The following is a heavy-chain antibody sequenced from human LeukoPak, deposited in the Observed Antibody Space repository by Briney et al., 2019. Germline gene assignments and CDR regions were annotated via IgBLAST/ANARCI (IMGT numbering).Heavy chain of an antibody. D-gene: IGHD2-15*01. CDR2: IIPIFGTA. CDR1: GGTFSSYA. Sequence: SVKVSCKASGGTFSSYAISWVRQAPGQGLEWMGRIIPIFGTANYAQKFQGRVTITTDESTSTAYMELSSPRSEDTAVYYCVVVAATDGVGYWGQGTLVTVSS. CDR3: VVVAATDGVGY. J-gene: IGHJ4*02. V-gene: IGHV1-69*05.